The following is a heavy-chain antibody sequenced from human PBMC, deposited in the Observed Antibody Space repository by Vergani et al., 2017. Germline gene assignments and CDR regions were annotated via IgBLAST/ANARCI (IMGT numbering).Heavy chain of an antibody. CDR3: ARVLLRYFDWLSHFDY. D-gene: IGHD3-9*01. CDR1: GGSFSGYY. V-gene: IGHV4-34*01. CDR2: INHSGST. Sequence: QVQLQQWGAGLLKPSETLSLTCAVYGGSFSGYYWSWIRQPPGKGLEWIGEINHSGSTNYNPSLKSRVTISVDTSKNQFSLKLSSVTAADTAGYYCARVLLRYFDWLSHFDYWGQGTLVTVSS. J-gene: IGHJ4*02.